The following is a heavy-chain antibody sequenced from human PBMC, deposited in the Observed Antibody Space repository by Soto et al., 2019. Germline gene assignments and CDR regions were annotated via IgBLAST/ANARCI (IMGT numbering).Heavy chain of an antibody. CDR2: IIPMFGTA. D-gene: IGHD2-15*01. V-gene: IGHV1-69*01. Sequence: QVQLVQSGAEVKKPGSSVMVSCKASGGTFSRDAISWVRQAPGQGLEWMGGIIPMFGTAKYVQKFQGRLTITADESTTTAYMELRSLRSDDTAVYYCARGVVVVAASQLGWFDPWGQGTLVTVSS. J-gene: IGHJ5*02. CDR1: GGTFSRDA. CDR3: ARGVVVVAASQLGWFDP.